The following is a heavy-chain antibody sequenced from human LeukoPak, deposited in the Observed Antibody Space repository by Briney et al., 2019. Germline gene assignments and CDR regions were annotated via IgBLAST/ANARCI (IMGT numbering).Heavy chain of an antibody. CDR1: GFTFSSYS. J-gene: IGHJ4*02. Sequence: GGSLRLSCAASGFTFSSYSMHWVRQAPGKGLEWVSSIIVISSRHTYYADSVKGRFTISRDNSKNTLYLQMNSLRAEDTAVYYCARDGRNYYGSGSYPYWGQGTLVTVSS. V-gene: IGHV3-21*01. D-gene: IGHD3-10*01. CDR3: ARDGRNYYGSGSYPY. CDR2: IIVISSRHT.